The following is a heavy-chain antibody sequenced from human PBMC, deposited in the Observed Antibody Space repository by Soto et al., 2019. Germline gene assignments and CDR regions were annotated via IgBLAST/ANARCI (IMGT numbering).Heavy chain of an antibody. Sequence: GASVKVSCKASGYTFTGYYLHWVRQAPGKGLEWMGWINPNSGGTNYAQKFQGWVTMTRDTSISTAYTELSRLRSDDTAVYYCAREGGDYDILTEVYYYYMDVWGKGTTVTVSS. CDR1: GYTFTGYY. CDR2: INPNSGGT. V-gene: IGHV1-2*04. CDR3: AREGGDYDILTEVYYYYMDV. J-gene: IGHJ6*03. D-gene: IGHD3-9*01.